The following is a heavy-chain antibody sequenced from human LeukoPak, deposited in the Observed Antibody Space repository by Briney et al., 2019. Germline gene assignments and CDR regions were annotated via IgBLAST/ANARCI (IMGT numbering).Heavy chain of an antibody. J-gene: IGHJ4*02. CDR1: GFTFSSYS. Sequence: GGSRRLSCAASGFTFSSYSMNWVRQAPGKGLEWVSSISSSSSYIYYADSVKGRFTISRDNAKNSLYLQMNSLRAEDTAVYYCARDAPTGAFDYWGQGTLVTVSS. CDR3: ARDAPTGAFDY. D-gene: IGHD2-8*02. CDR2: ISSSSSYI. V-gene: IGHV3-21*01.